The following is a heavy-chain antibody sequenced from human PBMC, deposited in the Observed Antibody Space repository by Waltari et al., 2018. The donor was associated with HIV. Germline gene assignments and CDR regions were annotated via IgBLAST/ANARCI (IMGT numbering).Heavy chain of an antibody. V-gene: IGHV4-39*01. J-gene: IGHJ4*02. Sequence: QLQLQESAPGLVRPSETLSLPCTVPGGFIGCSTYSWGWLRQTPERGREWIGSIKYSGNTFYKASLKSRATMSIDTSKNQFSLRLNSLTAADTAVYYCMRRDDCISGHCPFDYWGQGILVTVSS. D-gene: IGHD2-15*01. CDR3: MRRDDCISGHCPFDY. CDR1: GGFIGCSTYS. CDR2: IKYSGNT.